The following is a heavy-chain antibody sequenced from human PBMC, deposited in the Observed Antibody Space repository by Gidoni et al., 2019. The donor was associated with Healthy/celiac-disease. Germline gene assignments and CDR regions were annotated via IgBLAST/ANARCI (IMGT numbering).Heavy chain of an antibody. Sequence: EVQLVESGGGLVKPGGSLRLSCAASGLTFSNAWMSWVRPAPGKGLEWVGRIKSKTDGGTTDYAAPVKGRFTISRDDSKNTLYLQMNSLKTEDTAVYYCTTDSGATVVTPGVYFDYWGQGTLVTVSS. CDR1: GLTFSNAW. V-gene: IGHV3-15*01. CDR2: IKSKTDGGTT. CDR3: TTDSGATVVTPGVYFDY. D-gene: IGHD4-17*01. J-gene: IGHJ4*02.